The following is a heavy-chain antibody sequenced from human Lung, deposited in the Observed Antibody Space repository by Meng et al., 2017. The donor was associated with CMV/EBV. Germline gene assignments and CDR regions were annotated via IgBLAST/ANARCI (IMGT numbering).Heavy chain of an antibody. V-gene: IGHV3-30*04. J-gene: IGHJ6*02. D-gene: IGHD3-3*01. CDR2: ISYDGSNK. CDR1: GFTFSSYA. Sequence: GGSLGLXCAASGFTFSSYAMHWVRQAPGKGLEWVAVISYDGSNKYYADSVKGRFTISRDNSKNTLYLQMNSLRVEDTAVYYCTRGGGTISIFGVARIVGGMDVWXQGTTVTVSS. CDR3: TRGGGTISIFGVARIVGGMDV.